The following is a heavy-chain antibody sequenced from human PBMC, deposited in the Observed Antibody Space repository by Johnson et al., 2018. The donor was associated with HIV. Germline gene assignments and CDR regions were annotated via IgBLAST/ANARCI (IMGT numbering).Heavy chain of an antibody. Sequence: VQLVESGGGVVQPGRSLRLSCVASGFTISNYWMSWVRQAPGKGLEWVANINQDGSEKDYMDSVKGRFTISRDNAKNSLYLHMNSLRAEDTAVYYCASVFDAFYIWGQGTMVTVSS. CDR2: INQDGSEK. V-gene: IGHV3-7*01. J-gene: IGHJ3*02. D-gene: IGHD5/OR15-5a*01. CDR1: GFTISNYW. CDR3: ASVFDAFYI.